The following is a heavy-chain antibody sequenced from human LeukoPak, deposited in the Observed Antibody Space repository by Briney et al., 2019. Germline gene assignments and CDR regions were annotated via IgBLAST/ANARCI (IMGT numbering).Heavy chain of an antibody. CDR2: IKQDGTEK. CDR1: GFMFTTYW. D-gene: IGHD3-10*01. V-gene: IGHV3-7*01. Sequence: PGGSLRLSCAASGFMFTTYWLGWVRQPPGKGLEWVANIKQDGTEKYYVDSVKGRFTISRDNAKNSLYLQMNTLRVEDTAIYYCVRVALYFYDSESYYFFEHWGQGTPVTASS. J-gene: IGHJ4*02. CDR3: VRVALYFYDSESYYFFEH.